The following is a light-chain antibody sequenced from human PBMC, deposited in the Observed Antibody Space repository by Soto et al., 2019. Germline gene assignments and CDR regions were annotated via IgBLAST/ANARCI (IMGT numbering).Light chain of an antibody. CDR1: QSISSW. CDR3: QHYNYYSPWT. CDR2: KAS. J-gene: IGKJ1*01. V-gene: IGKV1-5*03. Sequence: DIQMTQAPSTLSASVGDRVTITFRASQSISSWLAWYQQKPGKAPKLLIYKASSLESGVPSRFSGSGSGTEFTPTISSLQPDDFATYYCQHYNYYSPWTFGQGTKVDIK.